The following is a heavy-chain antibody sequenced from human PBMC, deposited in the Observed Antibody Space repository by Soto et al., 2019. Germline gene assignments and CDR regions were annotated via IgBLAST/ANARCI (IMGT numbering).Heavy chain of an antibody. CDR2: IIPIFGTA. CDR3: AGDYSGYDFYYYYGMDV. J-gene: IGHJ6*02. CDR1: GGTFSSYA. Sequence: SVKVSCKASGGTFSSYAISWVRQAPGQGLEWMGGIIPIFGTANYAQKFQGRVTITADESTSTAYMELSSLRSEDTAVYYCAGDYSGYDFYYYYGMDVWGQGTTVTVSS. D-gene: IGHD5-12*01. V-gene: IGHV1-69*13.